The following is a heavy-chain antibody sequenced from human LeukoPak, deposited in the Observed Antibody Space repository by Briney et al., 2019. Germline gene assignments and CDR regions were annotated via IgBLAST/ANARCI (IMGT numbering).Heavy chain of an antibody. CDR3: ARASVTMIDY. Sequence: PETLSLTCVVHGGSFSVYYWSWIRQPPRKGLEWIGEINHSGCTTYNPSLPTRLSLSVDTSKNHFSLKLSSVPAAATTVYYCARASVTMIDYWGQGTLVTVSS. J-gene: IGHJ4*02. V-gene: IGHV4-34*01. D-gene: IGHD4-17*01. CDR2: INHSGCT. CDR1: GGSFSVYY.